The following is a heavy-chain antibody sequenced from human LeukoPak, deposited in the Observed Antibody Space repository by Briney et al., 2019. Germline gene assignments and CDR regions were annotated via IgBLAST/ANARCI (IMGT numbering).Heavy chain of an antibody. CDR3: ARERTAAGTDAFDI. J-gene: IGHJ3*02. Sequence: TLSLTCTVSGGSISSGGYYWSWIRQHPGKGLEWLGYIYYSGSTYYNPSLKSRVNISVDTSKNQFSLKLSSVTATGTAVYYCARERTAAGTDAFDIWGQGTMVTVSS. CDR2: IYYSGST. V-gene: IGHV4-31*03. CDR1: GGSISSGGYY. D-gene: IGHD6-13*01.